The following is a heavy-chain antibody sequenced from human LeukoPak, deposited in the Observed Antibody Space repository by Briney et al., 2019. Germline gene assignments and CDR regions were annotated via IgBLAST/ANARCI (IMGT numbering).Heavy chain of an antibody. CDR3: AKDRHILTRIGAFDI. D-gene: IGHD3-9*01. J-gene: IGHJ3*02. CDR2: IRYDGSNK. CDR1: GFTFSSYG. Sequence: GGSLRLSCAASGFTFSSYGMHWVRQAPGKGLEWVAFIRYDGSNKYYADSVKGRFTISRDNSKNTLYLQMNSLRAEDTAVYYCAKDRHILTRIGAFDIWGQGTMVTVSS. V-gene: IGHV3-30*02.